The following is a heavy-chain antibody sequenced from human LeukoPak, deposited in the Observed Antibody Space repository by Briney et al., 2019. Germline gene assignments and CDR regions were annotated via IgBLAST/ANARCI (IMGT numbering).Heavy chain of an antibody. Sequence: GGSLRPSVAASGLTFTSYAMSWFRRAPGKGLNWFSAISGSGGSTYYADSVKGRFTISRDNSKNTLYLQMNSLRAEDTAVYYCAKDPIIAARPYYFDYWGQGTLATVSS. D-gene: IGHD6-6*01. CDR1: GLTFTSYA. CDR3: AKDPIIAARPYYFDY. J-gene: IGHJ4*02. CDR2: ISGSGGST. V-gene: IGHV3-23*01.